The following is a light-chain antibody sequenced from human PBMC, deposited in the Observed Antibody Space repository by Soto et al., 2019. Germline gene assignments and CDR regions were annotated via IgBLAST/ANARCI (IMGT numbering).Light chain of an antibody. CDR3: QSYDSRLSSYP. CDR1: SANIGAAYN. J-gene: IGLJ1*01. Sequence: SSLRQPPSVSGASGQRVTISCTGSSANIGAAYNVDWYQQLPGTAPKLLIYGNNNRPSGVPARFSGSKSGTSASLAIAGLQAEDEGDYYCQSYDSRLSSYPFGPGTKVTVL. CDR2: GNN. V-gene: IGLV1-40*01.